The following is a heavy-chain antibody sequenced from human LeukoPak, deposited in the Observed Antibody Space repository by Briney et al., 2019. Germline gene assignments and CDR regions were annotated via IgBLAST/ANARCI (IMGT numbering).Heavy chain of an antibody. J-gene: IGHJ4*02. Sequence: ASVKVSCKASGYTFTGYYMHWVRQAPGQGLEWMGWINPNSGGTNYAQKFQGRVTMTRDTSISTAYMELSRLRSDDTAVYYCAREEGGLGAASFDYWGQGTLVTVSS. D-gene: IGHD3/OR15-3a*01. CDR1: GYTFTGYY. CDR2: INPNSGGT. V-gene: IGHV1-2*02. CDR3: AREEGGLGAASFDY.